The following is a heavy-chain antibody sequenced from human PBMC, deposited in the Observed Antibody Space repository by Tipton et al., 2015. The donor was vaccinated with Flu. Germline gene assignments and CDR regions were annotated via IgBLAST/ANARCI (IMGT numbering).Heavy chain of an antibody. V-gene: IGHV4-61*01. Sequence: TLSLTCTVSGGSVSSGSYYWSWIRQPPGKGLEWIGYIYYSGSTNYNPSLKSRVTISVDTSKNQFSLKLSSVTAADTAVYYCARQIFWSGFSRVYWYFDLWGRGTLVTVSS. CDR1: GGSVSSGSYY. D-gene: IGHD3-3*01. J-gene: IGHJ2*01. CDR2: IYYSGST. CDR3: ARQIFWSGFSRVYWYFDL.